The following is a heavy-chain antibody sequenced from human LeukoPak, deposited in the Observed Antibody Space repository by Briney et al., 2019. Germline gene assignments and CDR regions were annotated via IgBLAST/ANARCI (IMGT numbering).Heavy chain of an antibody. CDR1: GYTLTRYG. CDR3: ARDYQLTSVRPAPPFDY. CDR2: INSYYGNT. V-gene: IGHV1-18*01. Sequence: SVNVSCKASGYTLTRYGIRWVRQAPGHGLEGMGWINSYYGNTNDAQKLKGRFTITTDTSTSTAYMELSSLRAEDTAVYYCARDYQLTSVRPAPPFDYWGQGPLVTVSS. J-gene: IGHJ4*02. D-gene: IGHD2-2*01.